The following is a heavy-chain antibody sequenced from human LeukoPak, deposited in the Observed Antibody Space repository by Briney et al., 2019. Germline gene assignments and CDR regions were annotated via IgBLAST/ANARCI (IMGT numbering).Heavy chain of an antibody. Sequence: ASVKVSCKASGYTFRSYYMHWVRQAPGEELEWIGIINPSGGSTSYAQKFQGRVTMTRDMSTSTVHMELSSLRSEDTAVYYCARVAAEVVGVPGAIGFGWLRRDYYYMDVWGKGTPVTVSS. V-gene: IGHV1-46*01. J-gene: IGHJ6*03. CDR2: INPSGGST. CDR1: GYTFRSYY. CDR3: ARVAAEVVGVPGAIGFGWLRRDYYYMDV. D-gene: IGHD2-2*02.